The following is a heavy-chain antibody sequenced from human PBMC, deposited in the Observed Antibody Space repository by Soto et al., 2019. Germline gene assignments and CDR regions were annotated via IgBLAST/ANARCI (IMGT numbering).Heavy chain of an antibody. CDR1: GFTFSSYA. D-gene: IGHD4-17*01. Sequence: QVQLVESGGGVVQPGRSLRLSCAASGFTFSSYAMHWVRQAPGKGLEWVAITSFDGGNEYYADSVKGRFTISRDNSKNTLYLQMNSLRAEDTAVYYCARDRFSGYGGNSHGMDVWGQGTTVTVSS. CDR2: TSFDGGNE. CDR3: ARDRFSGYGGNSHGMDV. V-gene: IGHV3-30-3*01. J-gene: IGHJ6*02.